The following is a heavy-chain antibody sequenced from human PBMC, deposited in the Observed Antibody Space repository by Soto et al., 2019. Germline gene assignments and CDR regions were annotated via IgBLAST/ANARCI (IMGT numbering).Heavy chain of an antibody. CDR3: ALNYDYVCGSYRYIY. D-gene: IGHD3-16*02. J-gene: IGHJ4*02. CDR1: GYTFTSYY. Sequence: ASMKVSRKASGYTFTSYYMHWVRQAPGQGLEWMGIINPSGGSTSYAQKFQGRVTMTRDTSTSTVYMELSSLRSEDTAVYYCALNYDYVCGSYRYIYWGQGTLVTVSS. V-gene: IGHV1-46*03. CDR2: INPSGGST.